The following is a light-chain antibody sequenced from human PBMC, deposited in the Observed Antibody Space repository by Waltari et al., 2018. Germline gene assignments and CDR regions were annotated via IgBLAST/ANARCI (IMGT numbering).Light chain of an antibody. V-gene: IGLV1-44*01. CDR2: RSD. CDR3: ASWDDSLNGHWV. J-gene: IGLJ3*02. Sequence: QSVLTQPPSVSGTPGPRVTISCSGSASNIGGNLVNWYQQFPGKAPKLLIYRSDLRPSGVPDRFPGSKSGTSASLAISGLQSEDEADYFCASWDDSLNGHWVFGGGTKVTVL. CDR1: ASNIGGNL.